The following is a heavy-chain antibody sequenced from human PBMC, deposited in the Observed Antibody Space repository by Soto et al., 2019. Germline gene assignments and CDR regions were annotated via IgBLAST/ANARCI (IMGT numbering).Heavy chain of an antibody. J-gene: IGHJ6*03. Sequence: EVQLVESGGGLVQPGGSLRLSCAASGFTFSSYSMNWVRQAPGKGLEWVSYISSSSSTIYYADSVKGRFTISRDNYKNSLYLQMNSLRAEDTAAYYCARVEDCSSTSWYGGFGYYYYYYMDVWGKGTTVTVSS. CDR3: ARVEDCSSTSWYGGFGYYYYYYMDV. CDR1: GFTFSSYS. CDR2: ISSSSSTI. D-gene: IGHD2-2*01. V-gene: IGHV3-48*01.